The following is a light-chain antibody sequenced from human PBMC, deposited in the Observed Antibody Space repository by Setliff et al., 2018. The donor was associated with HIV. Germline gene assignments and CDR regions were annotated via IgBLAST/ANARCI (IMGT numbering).Light chain of an antibody. J-gene: IGLJ1*01. Sequence: QSALTQSASVSGSPGQSITISCTGTSSDIGDYNFVSWYQQHPGKAPKLIIYDVSNRPSGVSNRFSGSKSGNTASLTISGLQAEDEADYYCSSYTSSSTLGVFGTGTKVTVL. CDR2: DVS. CDR1: SSDIGDYNF. V-gene: IGLV2-14*01. CDR3: SSYTSSSTLGV.